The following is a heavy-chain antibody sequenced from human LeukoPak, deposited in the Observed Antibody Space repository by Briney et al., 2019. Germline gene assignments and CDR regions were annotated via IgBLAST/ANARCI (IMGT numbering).Heavy chain of an antibody. CDR1: GGSISSGDYY. Sequence: KSSETLSLTCTVSGGSISSGDYYWNWIRQHPGKGLEWIGYIYSSGSTYYNPSLKSRVTISVDTSKNQFSLNLRSMTVADTAVYYCARQHCSGGRCFYNDYWGQGTLVTVSS. CDR3: ARQHCSGGRCFYNDY. V-gene: IGHV4-31*03. D-gene: IGHD2-15*01. J-gene: IGHJ4*02. CDR2: IYSSGST.